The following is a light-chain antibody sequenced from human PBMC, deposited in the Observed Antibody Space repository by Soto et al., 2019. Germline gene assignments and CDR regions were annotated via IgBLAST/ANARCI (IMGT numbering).Light chain of an antibody. CDR1: QSVSSN. CDR3: QQSYTIPT. V-gene: IGKV3-15*01. Sequence: EIVMTQSPATLSVSPGERATLSCRASQSVSSNLAWYQQKPGQAPRLLIYGASTRATGIPARFSGSGSGTEFTLTISSLQSEDFATYSCQQSYTIPTFGPGTTVDIK. J-gene: IGKJ3*01. CDR2: GAS.